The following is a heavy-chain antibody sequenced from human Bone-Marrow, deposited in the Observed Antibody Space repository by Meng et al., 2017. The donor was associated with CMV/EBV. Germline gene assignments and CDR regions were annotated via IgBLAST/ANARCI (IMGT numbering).Heavy chain of an antibody. D-gene: IGHD3-3*01. Sequence: GESLKISCAASGFTVSSNYMSWVRQAPGKGLEWVSVIYSGVSTYYADSVKGRFTISRDNSKNTLYLQMNSLRAEDTAVYYCARDRHDFWSGYYSGWFDPWGQGTLVTVSS. CDR3: ARDRHDFWSGYYSGWFDP. J-gene: IGHJ5*02. V-gene: IGHV3-66*02. CDR2: IYSGVST. CDR1: GFTVSSNY.